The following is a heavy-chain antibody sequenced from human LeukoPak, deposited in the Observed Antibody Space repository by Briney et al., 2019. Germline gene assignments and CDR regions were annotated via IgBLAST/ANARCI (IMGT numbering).Heavy chain of an antibody. CDR1: GYTFTSYY. V-gene: IGHV1-46*01. CDR3: ARDPGGSWPTYYFDY. CDR2: INPGGGST. Sequence: ASVKVSCKASGYTFTSYYMHWVRQAPGQGLEWMGIINPGGGSTSYAQKFQGRVTMTRDTSTSTVYMELSSLRSEDTAVYYCARDPGGSWPTYYFDYWGQGTLVTVSS. D-gene: IGHD2-15*01. J-gene: IGHJ4*02.